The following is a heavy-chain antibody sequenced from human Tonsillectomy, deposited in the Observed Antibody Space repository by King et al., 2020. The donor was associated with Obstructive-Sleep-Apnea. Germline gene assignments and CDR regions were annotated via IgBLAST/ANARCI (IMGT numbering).Heavy chain of an antibody. J-gene: IGHJ4*02. D-gene: IGHD3-9*01. CDR3: AKDISYDILTGDFDY. CDR1: GFTFDDYA. Sequence: VQLVESGGGLAQPGRSLRLSCAASGFTFDDYAMHWVRQAPGKGLEWVSGISWNGGSRGYADSVKGRSTISRDNAKSSLYLQMNSLRAEDTALYYCAKDISYDILTGDFDYWGQGTLVTVSS. CDR2: ISWNGGSR. V-gene: IGHV3-9*01.